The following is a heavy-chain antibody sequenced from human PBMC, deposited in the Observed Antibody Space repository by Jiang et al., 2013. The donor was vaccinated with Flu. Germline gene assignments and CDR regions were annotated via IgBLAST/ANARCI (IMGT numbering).Heavy chain of an antibody. D-gene: IGHD2-2*01. CDR2: INTNTGNP. J-gene: IGHJ5*02. Sequence: KSGAEVKVSCKASGYTFTSYAMNWVRQAPGQGLEWMGWINTNTGNPTYAQGFTGRFVFSLDTSVSTAYLQISSLKAEDTAVYYCARDTGTYQLLWGGNWFDPWGQGTLVTVSS. CDR3: ARDTGTYQLLWGGNWFDP. V-gene: IGHV7-4-1*02. CDR1: GYTFTSYA.